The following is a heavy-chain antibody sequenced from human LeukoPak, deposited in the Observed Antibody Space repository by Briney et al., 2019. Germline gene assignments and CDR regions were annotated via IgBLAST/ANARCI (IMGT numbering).Heavy chain of an antibody. CDR3: ARPEGDYVFGY. CDR2: IGESVDSI. D-gene: IGHD4-17*01. Sequence: GGSLRLSCAASGFTFSDFAMTWVRRAPGKGLEWVSIIGESVDSIYYADSVRGRFTISRDTSKNTLYLQMRSLRVEDTALYYCARPEGDYVFGYWGQGALVTVSS. J-gene: IGHJ4*02. CDR1: GFTFSDFA. V-gene: IGHV3-23*01.